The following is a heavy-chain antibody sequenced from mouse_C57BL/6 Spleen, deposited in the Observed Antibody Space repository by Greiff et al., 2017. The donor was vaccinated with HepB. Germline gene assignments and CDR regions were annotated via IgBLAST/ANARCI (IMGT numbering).Heavy chain of an antibody. CDR3: AIETGDYYAMDY. Sequence: EVMLVESEGGLVQPGSSMKLSCTASGFTFSDYYMAWVRQVPEKGLEWVANINYDGSSTYYLDSLKSRFIISRDNAKNILYLQMSSLKSEDTATYYCAIETGDYYAMDYWGQGTSVTVSS. V-gene: IGHV5-16*01. CDR1: GFTFSDYY. J-gene: IGHJ4*01. CDR2: INYDGSST. D-gene: IGHD4-1*01.